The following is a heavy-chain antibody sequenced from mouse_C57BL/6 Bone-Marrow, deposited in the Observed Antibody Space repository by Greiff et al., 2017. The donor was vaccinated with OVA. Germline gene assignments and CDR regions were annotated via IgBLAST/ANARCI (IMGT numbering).Heavy chain of an antibody. Sequence: EVMLQQSGPELVKPGASVKISCKASGYTFTDYYMNWVKQSHGKSLEWIGDINPNNGGTSYNQKFKGKATLTVDKSSSTAYMELRSLTSEDSAVYYCAREGITTHYYFDYWGQGTTLTVSS. CDR2: INPNNGGT. CDR3: AREGITTHYYFDY. D-gene: IGHD2-4*01. V-gene: IGHV1-26*01. J-gene: IGHJ2*01. CDR1: GYTFTDYY.